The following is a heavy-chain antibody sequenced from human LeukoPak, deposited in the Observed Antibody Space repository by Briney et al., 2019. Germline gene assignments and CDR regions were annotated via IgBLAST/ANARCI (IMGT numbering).Heavy chain of an antibody. D-gene: IGHD3-10*01. V-gene: IGHV3-30*01. CDR2: ISYDGSNK. CDR3: ARGHHYYGSGSYFV. CDR1: GFTFSSYA. J-gene: IGHJ4*02. Sequence: QSGGSLRLSCAASGFTFSSYAMHWVRQAPGKGLEWVAVISYDGSNKYYADSVKGRFTISRDNSKNTLYLQMNSLRAEDTAVYYCARGHHYYGSGSYFVWGQGTLVTVSP.